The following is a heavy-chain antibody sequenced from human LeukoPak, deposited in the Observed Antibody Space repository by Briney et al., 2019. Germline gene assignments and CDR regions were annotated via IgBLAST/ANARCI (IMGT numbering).Heavy chain of an antibody. J-gene: IGHJ4*02. CDR2: IIDSGKTV. Sequence: GGSLRLSCAVSGFTFSNYSMNWVRQTPGKGLEWIAYIIDSGKTVYYADSVTRRFTISRDNAKNSLYLQMNSLRAEDTAVYYCARADSTMVVWYFDYWGQGALVTVSS. V-gene: IGHV3-48*01. CDR1: GFTFSNYS. D-gene: IGHD4/OR15-4a*01. CDR3: ARADSTMVVWYFDY.